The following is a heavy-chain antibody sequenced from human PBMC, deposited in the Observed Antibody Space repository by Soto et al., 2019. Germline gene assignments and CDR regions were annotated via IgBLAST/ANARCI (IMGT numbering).Heavy chain of an antibody. Sequence: PSETLSLTCTVSGGSISSGGYYWSWIRQHPGKGLEWIGYIYYSGSTYYNPSLKSRVTISVDTSKNQFSLKLSSVTAADTAVYYCARAIQLAFVSGMDVWGQGTTVTVSS. J-gene: IGHJ6*02. CDR3: ARAIQLAFVSGMDV. CDR2: IYYSGST. V-gene: IGHV4-31*03. D-gene: IGHD5-18*01. CDR1: GGSISSGGYY.